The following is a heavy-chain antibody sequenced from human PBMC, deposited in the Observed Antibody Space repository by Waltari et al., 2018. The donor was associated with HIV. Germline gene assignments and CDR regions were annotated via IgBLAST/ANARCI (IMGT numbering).Heavy chain of an antibody. Sequence: QVQLQQWGAGLLKPSETLSLTCAVYGGSFSGYYWSWIRQPPGKGLEWIGEINHSGSTNYNPSLKSRVTISVDTAKNQFSLKLSSVTAADTAVYYCARCGIFGVVIIPYYFDYWGQGTLVTVSS. CDR1: GGSFSGYY. CDR2: INHSGST. D-gene: IGHD3-3*01. V-gene: IGHV4-34*01. J-gene: IGHJ4*02. CDR3: ARCGIFGVVIIPYYFDY.